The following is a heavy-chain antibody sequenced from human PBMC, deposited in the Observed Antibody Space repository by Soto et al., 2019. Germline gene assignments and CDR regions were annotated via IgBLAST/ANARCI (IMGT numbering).Heavy chain of an antibody. Sequence: SVKVSCKASGGTFGSYAISWVRQAPGQGLEWMGGIIPIFGTANYAQKFQGRVTITADESTSTAYMELSSLRSEDTAVYYCERHSYAVESGSWFDTWGQGPLATVSS. CDR1: GGTFGSYA. CDR3: ERHSYAVESGSWFDT. CDR2: IIPIFGTA. V-gene: IGHV1-69*13. D-gene: IGHD3-3*01. J-gene: IGHJ5*02.